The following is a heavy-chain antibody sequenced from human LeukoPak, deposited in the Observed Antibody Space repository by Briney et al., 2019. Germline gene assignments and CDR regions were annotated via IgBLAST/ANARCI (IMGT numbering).Heavy chain of an antibody. D-gene: IGHD6-6*01. V-gene: IGHV1-46*01. Sequence: GASVKVSCKASGYTFTTYYIHWVRQAPGQGLEWMGIINPSGGSTSYAQKFQGKVTMTRDTSTSTVYMELSSLRSEDTAVYYCARDYSILTISARPDYYYYMDVWGKGTTVTVSS. CDR2: INPSGGST. J-gene: IGHJ6*03. CDR3: ARDYSILTISARPDYYYYMDV. CDR1: GYTFTTYY.